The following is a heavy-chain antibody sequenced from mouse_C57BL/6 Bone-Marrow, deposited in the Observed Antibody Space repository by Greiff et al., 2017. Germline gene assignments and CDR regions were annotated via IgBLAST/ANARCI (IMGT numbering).Heavy chain of an antibody. D-gene: IGHD2-4*01. J-gene: IGHJ1*03. CDR3: TTGYYDYDGGYFDV. CDR2: INPNNGGT. CDR1: GYTFTDYN. V-gene: IGHV1-22*01. Sequence: EVQLQQSGPELVKPGASVKMSCKASGYTFTDYNMHWVKQSHGKSLEWIGYINPNNGGTSYNQKFKGKATLTVNQSSSTAYLQLSSLTSEDTAVYYCTTGYYDYDGGYFDVWGTGTTVTVSS.